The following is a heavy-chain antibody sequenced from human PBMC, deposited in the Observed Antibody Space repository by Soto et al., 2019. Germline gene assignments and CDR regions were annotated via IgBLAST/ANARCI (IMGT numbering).Heavy chain of an antibody. D-gene: IGHD6-19*01. CDR2: ISAYNGNT. CDR3: ARDGPPGEQWLVREGWFDP. V-gene: IGHV1-18*01. Sequence: QVQLVQSGAEVKKPGASVKVSCKASGYTFTSYGISWVRQVPGQGLEWMGWISAYNGNTNYAQKLQGRVTMTTDTSTSTAYMELRSLRSDDTAVYYCARDGPPGEQWLVREGWFDPWGQGTLVTVSS. CDR1: GYTFTSYG. J-gene: IGHJ5*02.